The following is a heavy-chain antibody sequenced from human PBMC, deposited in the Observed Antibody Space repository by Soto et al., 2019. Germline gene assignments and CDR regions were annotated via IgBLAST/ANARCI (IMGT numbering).Heavy chain of an antibody. CDR1: YSSINNYH. Sequence: PSETLSLTCTFSYSSINNYHWTWIRQPPGKGLEWIAYIYYTGITNFNPSLKSRVTISMDTSKNQFSLKLRSVTAADTAVYYCARDLQYSRLFYGMDVWGQGTTVTVS. D-gene: IGHD6-13*01. CDR2: IYYTGIT. V-gene: IGHV4-59*12. CDR3: ARDLQYSRLFYGMDV. J-gene: IGHJ6*02.